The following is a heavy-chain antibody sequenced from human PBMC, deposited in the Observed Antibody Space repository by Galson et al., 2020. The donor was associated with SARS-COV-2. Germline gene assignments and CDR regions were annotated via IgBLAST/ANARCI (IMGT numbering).Heavy chain of an antibody. D-gene: IGHD3-3*01. J-gene: IGHJ5*02. V-gene: IGHV1-2*02. Sequence: GSVKVSCKASGYTFADYYMHWVRLAPGQGLEWLGWVKPKSGGTDYAQKFQGRVSMTSDTSISTVYMELSGLTSDDTAVYYCARDRRGVGSTAWFDPWGQGTLVTVSS. CDR2: VKPKSGGT. CDR3: ARDRRGVGSTAWFDP. CDR1: GYTFADYY.